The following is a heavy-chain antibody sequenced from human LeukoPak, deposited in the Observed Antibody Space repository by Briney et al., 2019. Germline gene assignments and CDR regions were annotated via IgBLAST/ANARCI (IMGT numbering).Heavy chain of an antibody. Sequence: GGSLRLSCAASGFTVRSNYMSWVRQAPGKGLEWVSVIYSGGDTYYADSVKGRFTISRDNSKNTLYLQMNSLRAEDTAVYYCARVAVGAGTDYFDYWGQGTLVTVSS. CDR2: IYSGGDT. V-gene: IGHV3-53*01. J-gene: IGHJ4*02. D-gene: IGHD6-19*01. CDR1: GFTVRSNY. CDR3: ARVAVGAGTDYFDY.